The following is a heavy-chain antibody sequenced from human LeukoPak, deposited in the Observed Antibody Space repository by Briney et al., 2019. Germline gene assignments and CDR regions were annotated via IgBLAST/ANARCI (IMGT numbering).Heavy chain of an antibody. V-gene: IGHV4-30-2*01. D-gene: IGHD3-22*01. J-gene: IGHJ4*02. CDR3: ARARPYYDSSGYYHKSYYFDY. CDR2: IYHSGST. Sequence: LRLSCAASGFTFDDYAMHWVRQAPGKGLEWIGYIYHSGSTYYNPSLKSRVTISVDRSKNQFSLKLSSVTAADTAVYYCARARPYYDSSGYYHKSYYFDYWGQGTLVTVSS. CDR1: GFTFDDYA.